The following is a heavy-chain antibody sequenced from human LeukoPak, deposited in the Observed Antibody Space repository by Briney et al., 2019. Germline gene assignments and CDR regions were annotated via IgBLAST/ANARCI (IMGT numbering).Heavy chain of an antibody. Sequence: GGSPRLSCVVSGFTFSTYSMNWVRQAPGKGLEWVSSISSEGYIYYADSVKGRFTISRDSAKNSLYLQMNSLRVEDTAVYYCARAHLSGDYTEDYWGQGTLVTVSS. V-gene: IGHV3-21*01. D-gene: IGHD4-17*01. CDR3: ARAHLSGDYTEDY. CDR1: GFTFSTYS. CDR2: ISSEGYI. J-gene: IGHJ4*02.